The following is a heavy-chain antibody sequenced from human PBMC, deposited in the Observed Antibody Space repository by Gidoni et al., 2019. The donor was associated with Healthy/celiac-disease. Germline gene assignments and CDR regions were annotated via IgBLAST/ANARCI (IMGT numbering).Heavy chain of an antibody. V-gene: IGHV3-72*01. J-gene: IGHJ4*02. CDR3: ARSSGTRADY. Sequence: EVQLVESGGCLVQPGGSLRLSCAASAFTFSDHYMDWVRQAPGKGLEWVGRTRNKANSYTTEYAASVKGRFTISRDDSKNSLYLQMNSLKTEDTAVYYCARSSGTRADYWGQGTLVTVSS. CDR2: TRNKANSYTT. D-gene: IGHD1-26*01. CDR1: AFTFSDHY.